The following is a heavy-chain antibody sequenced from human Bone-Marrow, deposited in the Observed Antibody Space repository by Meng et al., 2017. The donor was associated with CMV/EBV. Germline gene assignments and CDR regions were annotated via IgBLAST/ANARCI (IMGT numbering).Heavy chain of an antibody. D-gene: IGHD1-26*01. CDR1: GYTFTHYF. V-gene: IGHV1-46*01. CDR2: INPRDGST. CDR3: ARDEWNGSYPN. J-gene: IGHJ4*02. Sequence: SCQASGYTFTHYFIHWVRQAPGQGLEWMGIINPRDGSTSYPQKFQGRITMTRDTSTNTVHVELSSLTSEDTAVYYCARDEWNGSYPNWGQGTLVTVSS.